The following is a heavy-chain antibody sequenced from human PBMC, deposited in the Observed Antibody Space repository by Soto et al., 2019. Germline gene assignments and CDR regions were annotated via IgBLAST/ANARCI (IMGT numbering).Heavy chain of an antibody. V-gene: IGHV1-69*01. CDR1: GGTFSSYA. Sequence: QVQLVQSGAEVKKPGSSVKVSCKAPGGTFSSYAISWVRQAPGQGLEWMGGIIPIFGTAKYAQKFQGRVTSNADESTSTGYMELSSLRSEDTAVYYCARSQGGSSSLDIYYYYYYGMDVWGQGTTVTVSS. CDR3: ARSQGGSSSLDIYYYYYYGMDV. CDR2: IIPIFGTA. J-gene: IGHJ6*02. D-gene: IGHD2-15*01.